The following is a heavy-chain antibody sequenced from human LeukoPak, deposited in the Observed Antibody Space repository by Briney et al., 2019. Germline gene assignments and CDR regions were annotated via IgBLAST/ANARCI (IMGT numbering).Heavy chain of an antibody. V-gene: IGHV3-15*01. Sequence: GGSLRLSCAASGFSFSHAWMPWVRQAPGKGLEWIGRIQSETDGRTTEYAAPVKGRFTISRDDTKNTLYLQMNSLKNEDTAVYYCTTSPQWMENWGQGTLVTVSP. D-gene: IGHD6-19*01. J-gene: IGHJ4*02. CDR3: TTSPQWMEN. CDR2: IQSETDGRTT. CDR1: GFSFSHAW.